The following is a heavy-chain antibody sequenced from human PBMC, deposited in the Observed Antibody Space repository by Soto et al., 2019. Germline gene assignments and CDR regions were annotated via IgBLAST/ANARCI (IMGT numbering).Heavy chain of an antibody. CDR2: IYPGDSDT. CDR1: GYSFTSYW. D-gene: IGHD2-15*01. J-gene: IGHJ6*02. Sequence: RGESLKISCKGSGYSFTSYWIGWVRQMPGKGLEWMGIIYPGDSDTRYSPSFQGQVTISADKSISTAYLQWSSLKASDTAMYYCARHGASYCSGGSRYSGYYYYGMDVWGQGTTVTVSS. CDR3: ARHGASYCSGGSRYSGYYYYGMDV. V-gene: IGHV5-51*01.